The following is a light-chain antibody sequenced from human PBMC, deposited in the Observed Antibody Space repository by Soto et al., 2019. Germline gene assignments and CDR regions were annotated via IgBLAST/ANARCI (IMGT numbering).Light chain of an antibody. CDR1: QTIINW. Sequence: DIQMPQSPSTLSASVGDRGTIAWLASQTIINWLAWYQQKPGKAPKLLIYKASTLEGEVPSRFSGSGSETEFTLTINSLQPDDSATYYCQQYHTYWWTFGQGTKVDIK. J-gene: IGKJ1*01. V-gene: IGKV1-5*03. CDR2: KAS. CDR3: QQYHTYWWT.